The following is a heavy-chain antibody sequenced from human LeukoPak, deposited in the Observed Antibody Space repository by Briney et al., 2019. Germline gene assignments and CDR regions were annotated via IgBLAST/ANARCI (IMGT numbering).Heavy chain of an antibody. CDR3: AIRFEDRRWDYFDY. CDR2: IYPGDSDT. V-gene: IGHV5-51*01. CDR1: GYSFTSYW. J-gene: IGHJ4*02. Sequence: GESLQISCEGSGYSFTSYWIGWVRQMPGKGLEWMGIIYPGDSDTRYSPSFQGQVTISADKSISTAYLQWSSLKASDTAMYYCAIRFEDRRWDYFDYWGQGTLVTVSS. D-gene: IGHD3-3*01.